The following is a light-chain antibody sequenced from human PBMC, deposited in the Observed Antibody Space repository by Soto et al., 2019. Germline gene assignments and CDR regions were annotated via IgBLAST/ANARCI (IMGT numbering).Light chain of an antibody. J-gene: IGKJ5*01. CDR3: QQFNNWPHT. CDR1: QSVSSSY. Sequence: EIMLTQSPGTLSLSPGERATLSCRASQSVSSSYLAWYQQKPGQAPRLLIYVASYRATGIPARFSGSGSGTEYTLTISNLQAEDFAVYYCQQFNNWPHTFGQGTRLEIK. V-gene: IGKV3-15*01. CDR2: VAS.